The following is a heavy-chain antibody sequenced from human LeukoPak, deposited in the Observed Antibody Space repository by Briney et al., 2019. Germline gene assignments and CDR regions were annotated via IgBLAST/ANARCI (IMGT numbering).Heavy chain of an antibody. CDR2: ISSSSSYI. CDR3: ARDYQSYYDSSGYYPDY. J-gene: IGHJ4*02. CDR1: GFTFSSYS. D-gene: IGHD3-22*01. V-gene: IGHV3-21*01. Sequence: GGSLRLSCAASGFTFSSYSMTWVRQAPGKGLEWVSSISSSSSYIYYADSVKGRFTISRDNAKNSLYLQMNSLRAEDTAVYYCARDYQSYYDSSGYYPDYWGQGTLVTVSS.